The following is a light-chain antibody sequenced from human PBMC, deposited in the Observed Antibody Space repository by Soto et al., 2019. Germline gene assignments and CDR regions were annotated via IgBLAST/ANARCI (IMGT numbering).Light chain of an antibody. CDR1: SSDVGSHNL. J-gene: IGLJ1*01. CDR3: SSYTSSSTL. V-gene: IGLV2-14*02. CDR2: EDT. Sequence: QSALTQPASVSGSPGQSITISCTGTSSDVGSHNLVSWYQQHPGKAPKLMISEDTKRPSGVSNRFSGSKSGNMASLTISGLQAEDEADYYCSSYTSSSTLFGTGTKLTVL.